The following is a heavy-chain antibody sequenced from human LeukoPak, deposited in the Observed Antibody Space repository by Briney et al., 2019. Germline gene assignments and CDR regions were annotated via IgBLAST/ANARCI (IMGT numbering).Heavy chain of an antibody. D-gene: IGHD6-19*01. V-gene: IGHV3-23*01. J-gene: IGHJ6*03. Sequence: PGGSLRLSFVASGFTLISYAMSCGRQAPGRGGEWVSAISGSGGSKYYADSVKGRCTIYRADSKNTLYLQMNSLRAEDTAVYYCALNTPGRPVACTPRYYYYYYMDVWGKGPTVTVSS. CDR1: GFTLISYA. CDR3: ALNTPGRPVACTPRYYYYYYMDV. CDR2: ISGSGGSK.